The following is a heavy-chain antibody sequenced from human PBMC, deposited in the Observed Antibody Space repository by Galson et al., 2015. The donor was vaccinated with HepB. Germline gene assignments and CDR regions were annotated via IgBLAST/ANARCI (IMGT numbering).Heavy chain of an antibody. D-gene: IGHD1-26*01. Sequence: SLRLSCAASGFTFSSYTMSWVRQAPGKGLEWVSTITSSGSNTYYADSVKGRFTVSRDNSKNTVFLQMNSLRAEDTAVYYCAKRSLGATKLYYFDYWGQGTLVTVSS. CDR1: GFTFSSYT. CDR3: AKRSLGATKLYYFDY. V-gene: IGHV3-23*01. CDR2: ITSSGSNT. J-gene: IGHJ4*02.